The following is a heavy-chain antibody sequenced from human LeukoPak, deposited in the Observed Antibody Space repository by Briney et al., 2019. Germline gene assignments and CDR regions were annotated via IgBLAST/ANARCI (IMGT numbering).Heavy chain of an antibody. CDR2: VIPIFGTA. Sequence: EASVTVSCKASGGTFSSYAISWVRQAPGQGLEWMGGVIPIFGTANYAQKFQGRVTITADESTSTAYMELSSLRSEDTAVYYCAKDVGSGYTYFDFWGQGTLVTVSS. J-gene: IGHJ4*02. CDR3: AKDVGSGYTYFDF. D-gene: IGHD3-22*01. CDR1: GGTFSSYA. V-gene: IGHV1-69*01.